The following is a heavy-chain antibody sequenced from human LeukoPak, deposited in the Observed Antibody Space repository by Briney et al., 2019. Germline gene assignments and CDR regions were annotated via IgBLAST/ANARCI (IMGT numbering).Heavy chain of an antibody. Sequence: GGSLRLSCAVSGFTFNTAWMSWVRQSPEKGLEWVGRIKSETDGGTADYAAPIKGRFTISKDDSINTIYLQMNSLKTEATGVYYCTTEGKYSSSGTYWFDPWGQGTLVTVSS. CDR3: TTEGKYSSSGTYWFDP. J-gene: IGHJ5*02. V-gene: IGHV3-15*01. CDR1: GFTFNTAW. D-gene: IGHD6-13*01. CDR2: IKSETDGGTA.